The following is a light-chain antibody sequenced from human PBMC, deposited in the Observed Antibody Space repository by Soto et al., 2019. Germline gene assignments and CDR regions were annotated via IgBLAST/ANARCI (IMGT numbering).Light chain of an antibody. CDR1: QSVRSSY. CDR2: DAY. CDR3: QQSGSSPPKYA. V-gene: IGKV3-20*01. Sequence: DIEMTQSPGTLSLSPGDRATLSCRASQSVRSSYLAWYQQTPGQAHRLILYDAYSRATGIADRFSGSGSGTDITLTISRLEPEDVAVYYCQQSGSSPPKYAFGQGTKLEIK. J-gene: IGKJ2*01.